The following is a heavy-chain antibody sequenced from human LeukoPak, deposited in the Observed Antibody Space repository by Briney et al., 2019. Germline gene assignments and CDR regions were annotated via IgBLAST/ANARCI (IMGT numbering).Heavy chain of an antibody. CDR3: ARGDGYNNYFDY. Sequence: SETLSLTCAVYSGSFSGYYWSWIRQPPGKGLEWIGEINHSGSTNYNPSLKSRVTISVDTSKNQFSLKLSSVTAADTAVYYCARGDGYNNYFDYWGQGTLVTVSS. CDR1: SGSFSGYY. CDR2: INHSGST. D-gene: IGHD5-24*01. J-gene: IGHJ4*02. V-gene: IGHV4-34*01.